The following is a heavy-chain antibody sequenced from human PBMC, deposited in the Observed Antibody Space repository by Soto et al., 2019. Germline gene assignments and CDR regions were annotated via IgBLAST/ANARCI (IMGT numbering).Heavy chain of an antibody. D-gene: IGHD3-10*01. J-gene: IGHJ6*02. CDR2: ISYDGSNK. CDR3: ARGSVLLWFGELLPPYGMDV. V-gene: IGHV3-30-3*01. CDR1: GFTFSSYA. Sequence: QVQLVESGGGVVQPGRSLRLSCAASGFTFSSYAMHWVRQAPGKGLEWVAVISYDGSNKYYADSVKGRFTISRDNSKNTLYLQMNSLRAEDTAVYYCARGSVLLWFGELLPPYGMDVWGQGTTVTVSS.